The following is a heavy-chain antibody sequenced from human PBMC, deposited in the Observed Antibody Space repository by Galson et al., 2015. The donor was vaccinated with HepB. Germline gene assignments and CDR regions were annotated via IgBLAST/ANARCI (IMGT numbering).Heavy chain of an antibody. Sequence: CAASGFTVSSDYMNWVRQTPGKGLEWVSVIYTGGSTYYADSVKGRFTISRDNSKNTVYLQMNSLRPEDTAVYYCARHVKVWVVVVSPPDSWGQGTLVTVSS. V-gene: IGHV3-66*02. CDR3: ARHVKVWVVVVSPPDS. J-gene: IGHJ4*02. CDR1: GFTVSSDY. CDR2: IYTGGST. D-gene: IGHD2-2*01.